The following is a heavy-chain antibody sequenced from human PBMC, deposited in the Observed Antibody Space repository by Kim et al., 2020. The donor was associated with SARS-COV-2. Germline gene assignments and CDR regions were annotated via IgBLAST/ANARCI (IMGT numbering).Heavy chain of an antibody. V-gene: IGHV1-18*04. J-gene: IGHJ4*02. D-gene: IGHD6-13*01. Sequence: ASVKVSCKASGYILNSHGISWVRQAPGQGLKWMGWTNGYNGKTNYAQNFQGRVTLTTDTSTSTAYMELRRLRSDDTAVYYCARDRGTSSWYSGGDFWGQGTLVTVSS. CDR2: TNGYNGKT. CDR3: ARDRGTSSWYSGGDF. CDR1: GYILNSHG.